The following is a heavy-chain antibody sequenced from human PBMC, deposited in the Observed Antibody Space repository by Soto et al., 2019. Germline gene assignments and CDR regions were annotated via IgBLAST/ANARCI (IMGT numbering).Heavy chain of an antibody. D-gene: IGHD3-22*01. CDR2: IYHGDSDT. J-gene: IGHJ4*02. V-gene: IGHV5-51*01. CDR3: ARVRPPNYFDSSGYQVFDY. CDR1: GYSCSSYW. Sequence: GESLKISCTGSGYSCSSYWIGWGRQMRGKGLEWMGIIYHGDSDTRYSTSFQGQVTISADKSISTAYLKWSRLKAADTAMYYGARVRPPNYFDSSGYQVFDYWGQGTLITVSS.